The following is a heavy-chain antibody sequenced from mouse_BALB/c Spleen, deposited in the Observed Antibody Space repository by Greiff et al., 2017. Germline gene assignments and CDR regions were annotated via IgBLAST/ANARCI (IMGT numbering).Heavy chain of an antibody. CDR3: ARLEDYDEGFAY. CDR1: GYTFTSYW. CDR2: INPSTGYT. J-gene: IGHJ3*01. V-gene: IGHV1-4*02. D-gene: IGHD2-4*01. Sequence: QVQLKQSAAELARPGASVKMSCKASGYTFTSYWMHWVKQRPGQGLEWIGYINPSTGYTEYNQKFKDKATLTADKSSSTAYMQLSSLTSEDSAVYYCARLEDYDEGFAYWGQGTLVTVSA.